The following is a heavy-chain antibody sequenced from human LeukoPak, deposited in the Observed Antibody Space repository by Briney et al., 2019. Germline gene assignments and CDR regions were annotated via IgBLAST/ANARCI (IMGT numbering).Heavy chain of an antibody. V-gene: IGHV4-30-2*01. CDR1: GGSISSGGYS. Sequence: PSETLPLTCAVSGGSISSGGYSWSWIRQPPGKGLEWIGYIYHSGSTYYNPSLKSRVTISVDRSKNQFSLKLSSVTAADTAVYYCARAPYYYGMDVWGKGTTVTVSS. CDR3: ARAPYYYGMDV. CDR2: IYHSGST. J-gene: IGHJ6*04.